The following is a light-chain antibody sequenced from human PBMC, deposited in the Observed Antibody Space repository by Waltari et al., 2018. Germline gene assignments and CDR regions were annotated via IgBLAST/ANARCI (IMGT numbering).Light chain of an antibody. CDR3: QQCYSSPYT. J-gene: IGKJ2*01. CDR1: QSVLSSSNNKNY. V-gene: IGKV4-1*01. Sequence: DIVMTQSPDSLAVSLGERATINCKSSQSVLSSSNNKNYLGWYQQKPGKPPLLLISCASTRESGFPDRFSGSGSGTDFTLTISSLQAEDVAVYYCQQCYSSPYTFGQGTKLEIK. CDR2: CAS.